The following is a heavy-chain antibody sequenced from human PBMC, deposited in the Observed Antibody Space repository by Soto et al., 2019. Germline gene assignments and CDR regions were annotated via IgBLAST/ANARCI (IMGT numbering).Heavy chain of an antibody. CDR2: IYHSGST. D-gene: IGHD2-21*02. V-gene: IGHV4-38-2*02. CDR3: TRDGDGRMTTNPYYYYGMDV. J-gene: IGHJ6*02. CDR1: GYSITNGYY. Sequence: SETLSLTCAVSGYSITNGYYWGWIRQPPGMGLEWIGSIYHSGSTSYNPSLRSRFTISVVTSKNQFSLKLRSVTAADTAMYYCTRDGDGRMTTNPYYYYGMDVWGPGITVTVSS.